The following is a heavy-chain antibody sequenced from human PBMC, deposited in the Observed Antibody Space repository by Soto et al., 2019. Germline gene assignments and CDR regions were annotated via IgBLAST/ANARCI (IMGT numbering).Heavy chain of an antibody. Sequence: SETLSLTCAVYGGSFSGYYWSWIRQPPGKGLEWIGEINHSGSTNYNPSLKSRVTISVDTSKNQFSLKLSSVTAADTAVYYCARVLRAAAGTFDYWGQGTLVTVSS. CDR2: INHSGST. D-gene: IGHD6-13*01. CDR3: ARVLRAAAGTFDY. CDR1: GGSFSGYY. J-gene: IGHJ4*02. V-gene: IGHV4-34*01.